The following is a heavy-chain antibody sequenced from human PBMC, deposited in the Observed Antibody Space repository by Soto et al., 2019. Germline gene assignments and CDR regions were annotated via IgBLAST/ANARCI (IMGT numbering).Heavy chain of an antibody. CDR2: ISYDGSNK. Sequence: GGSLRLSCAASGFTFSSYAMHWVRQAPGKGLEWVAVISYDGSNKYYADSVKGRFTISRDNSKNTLYLQMNSLRAEDTAVYYCARWWLQNGTFLFDYWGQGTRVTVSS. CDR3: ARWWLQNGTFLFDY. J-gene: IGHJ4*02. V-gene: IGHV3-30-3*01. CDR1: GFTFSSYA. D-gene: IGHD5-12*01.